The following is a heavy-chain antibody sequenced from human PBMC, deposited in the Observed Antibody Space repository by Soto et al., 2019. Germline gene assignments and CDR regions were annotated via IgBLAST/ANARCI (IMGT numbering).Heavy chain of an antibody. J-gene: IGHJ6*02. CDR1: GYTFTSYA. CDR2: INAGNGNT. V-gene: IGHV1-3*01. Sequence: QVQLVQSGAEVKKPGASVKVSCKASGYTFTSYAMHWVRQATGQRLEWMGWINAGNGNTKYSQKFQGRVTITRDTSASTAYMELSSLRSEDTAVYYCAIQSMVLGMNYYYYGMDVWGQGTTVTVSS. CDR3: AIQSMVLGMNYYYYGMDV. D-gene: IGHD3-10*01.